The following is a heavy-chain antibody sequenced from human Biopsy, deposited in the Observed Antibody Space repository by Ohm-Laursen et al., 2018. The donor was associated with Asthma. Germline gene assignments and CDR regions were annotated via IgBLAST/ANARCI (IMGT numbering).Heavy chain of an antibody. CDR1: GYSLTDLS. Sequence: ASEKASHKISGYSLTDLSMDWVRQAPGQGIEWMGGHDHEEGGTVNARRFQGRVTMTEDTSTDTAYMELSSLSSDDTAVYYCASDFPKDYVRYNFQFWGQGTLVTVSS. D-gene: IGHD4-17*01. CDR2: HDHEEGGT. CDR3: ASDFPKDYVRYNFQF. J-gene: IGHJ4*02. V-gene: IGHV1-24*01.